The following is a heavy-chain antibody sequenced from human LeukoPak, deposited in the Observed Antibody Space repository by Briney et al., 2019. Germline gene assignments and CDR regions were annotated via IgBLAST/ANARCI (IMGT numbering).Heavy chain of an antibody. Sequence: PGGSLRLSCAASGFTFSSYAMHWVRQAPGKGLEWVANIKQDGSEKYYVDSVKGRFTISRDNAKNSLYLQMNSLRAEDTAVYYCARVKVGDFWSGYQYYFDYWGQGTLVTVSS. CDR3: ARVKVGDFWSGYQYYFDY. D-gene: IGHD3-3*01. V-gene: IGHV3-7*01. CDR1: GFTFSSYA. J-gene: IGHJ4*02. CDR2: IKQDGSEK.